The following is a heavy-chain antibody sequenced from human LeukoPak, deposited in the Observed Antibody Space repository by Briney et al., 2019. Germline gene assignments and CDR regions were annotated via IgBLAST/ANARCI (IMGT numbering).Heavy chain of an antibody. CDR2: IWYDGSNK. Sequence: GRSLRLSCAASGFTFSSYGMHWVRQAPGKGLEWVAVIWYDGSNKYYADSVKGLFTISRDNSKNTLYLQMNSLRAEDTAVYYCARDSSVASFDYWGQGTLVTVSS. J-gene: IGHJ4*02. CDR3: ARDSSVASFDY. V-gene: IGHV3-33*01. CDR1: GFTFSSYG. D-gene: IGHD6-19*01.